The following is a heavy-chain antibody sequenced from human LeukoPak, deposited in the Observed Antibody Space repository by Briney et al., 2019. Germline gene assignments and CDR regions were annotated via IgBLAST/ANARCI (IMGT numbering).Heavy chain of an antibody. CDR3: ARLYFWSGYFDY. Sequence: SETLSLTCTVSGGSISSYYWSWIRQPPGKGLEWIGYIYTSGSTNYNPSLKSRVTISVDTSKNQVSPKLSSVTAADTAVYYCARLYFWSGYFDYWGQGTLVTVSS. V-gene: IGHV4-4*09. CDR2: IYTSGST. CDR1: GGSISSYY. J-gene: IGHJ4*02. D-gene: IGHD3-3*01.